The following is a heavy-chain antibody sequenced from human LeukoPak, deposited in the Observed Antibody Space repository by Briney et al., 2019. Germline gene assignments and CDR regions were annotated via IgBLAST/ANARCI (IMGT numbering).Heavy chain of an antibody. J-gene: IGHJ3*02. D-gene: IGHD2-2*01. CDR1: GGSVSSGSYY. CDR2: IYYSGST. V-gene: IGHV4-61*01. CDR3: ARGTSSLHDAFDI. Sequence: SETLSLTCTVSGGSVSSGSYYWSWIRQPPGTGLEWIGYIYYSGSTNYNPSLKSRVTKSVDTSKNQFSLKLSSVTAADTAVYYCARGTSSLHDAFDIWGQGTMVTVSS.